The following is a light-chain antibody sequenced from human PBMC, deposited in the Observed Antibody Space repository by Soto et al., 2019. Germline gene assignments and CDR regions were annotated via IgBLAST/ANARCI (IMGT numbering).Light chain of an antibody. CDR1: SGHSDYG. CDR3: QTWDTVVV. Sequence: QPVLTQSPSASASLGASVKLTCTLSSGHSDYGIAWHQQQPDKGPRYLMKIHRDGTHNKGDGIPDRFSGSGSGAERYLTIPSLQSDDEADYYGQTWDTVVVFGGGTKLTVL. V-gene: IGLV4-69*01. CDR2: IHRDGTH. J-gene: IGLJ2*01.